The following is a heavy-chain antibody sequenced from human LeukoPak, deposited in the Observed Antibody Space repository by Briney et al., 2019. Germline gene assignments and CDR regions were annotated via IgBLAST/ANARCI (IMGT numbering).Heavy chain of an antibody. CDR1: GFTVSSYG. CDR2: ISSSSSTI. V-gene: IGHV3-23*01. J-gene: IGHJ4*02. CDR3: AKEVDYDILTTPFDY. Sequence: PGGSLRLSCAASGFTVSSYGMTWVRQAPGKGLEWVSYISSSSSTIYYADSVKGRFTISRDNSKNTLYLQMNSLRAEDTAVYYCAKEVDYDILTTPFDYWGQGTLVTVSS. D-gene: IGHD3-9*01.